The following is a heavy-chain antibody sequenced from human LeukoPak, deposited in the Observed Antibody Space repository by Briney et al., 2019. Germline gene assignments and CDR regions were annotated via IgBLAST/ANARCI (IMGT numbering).Heavy chain of an antibody. Sequence: GGSLRLSCAASGFTFSSYAMSWVRQAPGKGLEWVSAISGSGGSTYYADSVKGRFTISRDNAKNSLYLQMNSLRAEDTAVYYCASSKIGYSYGNFDYWGQGTLVTVSS. J-gene: IGHJ4*02. V-gene: IGHV3-23*01. CDR1: GFTFSSYA. D-gene: IGHD5-18*01. CDR3: ASSKIGYSYGNFDY. CDR2: ISGSGGST.